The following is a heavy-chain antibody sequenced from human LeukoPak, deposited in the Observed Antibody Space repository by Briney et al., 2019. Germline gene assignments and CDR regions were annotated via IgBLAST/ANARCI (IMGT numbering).Heavy chain of an antibody. Sequence: GGSLRLSCTASGFIFSPYSMRWVRHAPGKGLEWVSYISTTGAILYADSVKGRFIISRDNAKNSLYLQMNSLRDEDTAVYYCARDGWYYFDYWGQGTLVTVSS. CDR1: GFIFSPYS. J-gene: IGHJ4*02. D-gene: IGHD6-19*01. CDR3: ARDGWYYFDY. V-gene: IGHV3-48*02. CDR2: ISTTGAI.